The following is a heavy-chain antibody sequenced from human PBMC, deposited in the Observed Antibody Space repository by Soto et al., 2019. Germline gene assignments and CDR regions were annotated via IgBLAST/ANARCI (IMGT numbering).Heavy chain of an antibody. CDR2: IYYSGST. CDR1: GGSISSGGYY. D-gene: IGHD4-17*01. J-gene: IGHJ6*02. Sequence: QVQLQESGPGLVKPSQTLSLTCTVSGGSISSGGYYWRWIRQHPGQGLEWIGYIYYSGSTYYNPSLKSRATISVDTSKNQFSRKLSSVTAADTAVYYCARETDYGDYTPYYYYGMDVCGQGTTLTVS. V-gene: IGHV4-31*03. CDR3: ARETDYGDYTPYYYYGMDV.